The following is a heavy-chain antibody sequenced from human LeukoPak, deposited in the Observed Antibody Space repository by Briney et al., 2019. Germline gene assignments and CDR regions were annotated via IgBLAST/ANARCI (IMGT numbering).Heavy chain of an antibody. Sequence: GGSLRLSCAASGFSFSSYSMNWVRQAPGKGLEWVSSISSSSSYIYYADSVKGRFTISRDNAKNSLYLQMNSLRAEDTAVYYCARAERGSGWYYSASDIWGQGTMVTVSS. CDR3: ARAERGSGWYYSASDI. CDR2: ISSSSSYI. V-gene: IGHV3-21*01. J-gene: IGHJ3*02. D-gene: IGHD6-19*01. CDR1: GFSFSSYS.